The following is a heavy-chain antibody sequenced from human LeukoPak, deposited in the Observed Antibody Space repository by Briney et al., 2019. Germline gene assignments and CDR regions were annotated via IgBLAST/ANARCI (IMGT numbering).Heavy chain of an antibody. D-gene: IGHD6-6*01. CDR1: GYTFTSYY. V-gene: IGHV1-46*01. Sequence: ASVKVSCKASGYTFTSYYMHWVRQAPGQGLEWMGIINPSGGSTSYAQKFQGRVTMTRDMSTSTVYMELSSLRSEDTAVYYCARERGTKYSSSSGEFDYWGQGTLVTVSS. CDR3: ARERGTKYSSSSGEFDY. J-gene: IGHJ4*02. CDR2: INPSGGST.